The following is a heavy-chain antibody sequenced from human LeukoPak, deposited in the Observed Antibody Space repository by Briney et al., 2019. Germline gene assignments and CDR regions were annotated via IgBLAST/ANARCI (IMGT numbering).Heavy chain of an antibody. CDR2: ISAYNGNT. J-gene: IGHJ4*02. CDR3: VRVFHDSSGYYPYYFDY. D-gene: IGHD3-22*01. Sequence: GASVKVSCKASGYTFTSYGISWVRQAPGQGLERMGWISAYNGNTNYAQKLQGRVTMTTDTSTSTAYMELRSLRSDDTAVYYCVRVFHDSSGYYPYYFDYWGQGTLVPVSS. V-gene: IGHV1-18*01. CDR1: GYTFTSYG.